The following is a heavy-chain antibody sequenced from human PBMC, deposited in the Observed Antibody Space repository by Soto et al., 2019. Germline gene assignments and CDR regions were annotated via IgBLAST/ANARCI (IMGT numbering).Heavy chain of an antibody. V-gene: IGHV3-9*01. CDR1: GFTFDDYA. Sequence: PGGSLRLSCAASGFTFDDYAMHWVRQAPGKGLEWVSGISWNSGSIGYADSVKGRFTISRDNSKNTLYLQMNSLRAEDTAVYYCAKDPHDSSGYYDYWGQGTLVTVSS. J-gene: IGHJ4*02. CDR2: ISWNSGSI. CDR3: AKDPHDSSGYYDY. D-gene: IGHD3-22*01.